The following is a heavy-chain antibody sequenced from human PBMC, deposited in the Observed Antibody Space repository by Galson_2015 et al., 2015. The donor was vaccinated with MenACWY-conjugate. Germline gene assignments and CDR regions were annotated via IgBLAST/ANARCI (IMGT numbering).Heavy chain of an antibody. CDR3: VKERGSLSRSYYFYFMDV. CDR2: IRASGGST. CDR1: GLSFRSNA. Sequence: SLRLSCAASGLSFRSNAMSWVRQAPGKGLEWVSAIRASGGSTSYPDCVKGRFIISSGNSEITMFLEMSSLRGDDTALYYCVKERGSLSRSYYFYFMDVWGKETTVTVS. D-gene: IGHD6-6*01. V-gene: IGHV3-23*01. J-gene: IGHJ6*03.